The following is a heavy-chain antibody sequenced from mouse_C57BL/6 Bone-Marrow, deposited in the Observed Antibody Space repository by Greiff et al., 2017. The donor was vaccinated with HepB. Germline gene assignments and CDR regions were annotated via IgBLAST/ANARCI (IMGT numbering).Heavy chain of an antibody. Sequence: EVKLQESGPGLVKPSQSLSLTCSVTGYSITSGYYWNWIRQFPGNKLEWMGYISYDGSNNYNPSFKNRISITRDTSKNQFFLKLNSVTTEDTATYYCAREGGGIYWGQGTTLTVSS. CDR2: ISYDGSN. D-gene: IGHD1-1*02. J-gene: IGHJ2*01. V-gene: IGHV3-6*01. CDR3: AREGGGIY. CDR1: GYSITSGYY.